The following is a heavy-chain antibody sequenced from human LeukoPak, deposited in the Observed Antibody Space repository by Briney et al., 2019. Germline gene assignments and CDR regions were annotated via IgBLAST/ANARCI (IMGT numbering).Heavy chain of an antibody. CDR2: ISGSGGST. J-gene: IGHJ1*01. Sequence: PGGSLRLSCAASGFTFSSYAMSWVRQAPGKGLEWVSAISGSGGSTYYADSVKGRFTISRDNSKNTLYLQMNSLRAEDTAVYYCAKTALDSSGYPTWFQHWGQGTLVTVSS. CDR3: AKTALDSSGYPTWFQH. D-gene: IGHD3-22*01. CDR1: GFTFSSYA. V-gene: IGHV3-23*01.